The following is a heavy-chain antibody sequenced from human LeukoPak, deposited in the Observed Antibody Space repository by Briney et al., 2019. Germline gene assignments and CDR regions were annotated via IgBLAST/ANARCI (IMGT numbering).Heavy chain of an antibody. V-gene: IGHV3-23*01. Sequence: PGGSLRLSCAASRFTFSSYAMSWVRQAPGKGLEWVSAISGSSGSTYYADSVKGRFTISRDNSKNTLYLQMNSLRAEDTAVYYCAKDFATGYSSGWYVYWGQGTLVTVSS. CDR3: AKDFATGYSSGWYVY. CDR1: RFTFSSYA. CDR2: ISGSSGST. D-gene: IGHD6-19*01. J-gene: IGHJ4*02.